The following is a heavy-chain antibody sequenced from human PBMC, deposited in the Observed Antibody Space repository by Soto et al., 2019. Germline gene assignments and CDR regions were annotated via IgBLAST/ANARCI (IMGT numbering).Heavy chain of an antibody. CDR2: ISSSSSTI. V-gene: IGHV3-48*02. Sequence: GSLRLSCAASGFPFSSYSMNWVRQAPGKGLEWVSYISSSSSTIYYADSVKGRFTISRDNAKNSLYLQMNSLRDEDTAVYYCARESEQWLVLDFDYWGQGTLVTVSS. J-gene: IGHJ4*02. CDR1: GFPFSSYS. CDR3: ARESEQWLVLDFDY. D-gene: IGHD6-19*01.